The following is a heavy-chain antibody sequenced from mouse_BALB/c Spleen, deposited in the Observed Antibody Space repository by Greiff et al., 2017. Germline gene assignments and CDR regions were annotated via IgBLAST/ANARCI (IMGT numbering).Heavy chain of an antibody. D-gene: IGHD2-14*01. Sequence: VQLQQPGAELVKPGASVKLSCKASGYTFTSYYMYWVKQRPGQGLEWIGGINPSNGGTNFNEKFKSKATLTVDKSSSTAYMQLSSLTSEDSAVYDCTRSRYRDDDAMDYWGQGTSVTVSS. CDR1: GYTFTSYY. V-gene: IGHV1S81*02. CDR3: TRSRYRDDDAMDY. J-gene: IGHJ4*01. CDR2: INPSNGGT.